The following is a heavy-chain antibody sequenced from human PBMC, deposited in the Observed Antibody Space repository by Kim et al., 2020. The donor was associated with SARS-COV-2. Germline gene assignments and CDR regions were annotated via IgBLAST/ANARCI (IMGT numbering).Heavy chain of an antibody. CDR3: ARDAFFDGDDLYYGMDV. CDR1: GFTFSSYS. J-gene: IGHJ6*02. Sequence: GGSLRLSCAASGFTFSSYSMNWVRQAPGKGLEWVSSISSSSSYIYYADSVKGRFTISRDNAKNSLYLQMNSLRAEDTAVYYCARDAFFDGDDLYYGMDVWGQGTTVTVSS. V-gene: IGHV3-21*01. CDR2: ISSSSSYI. D-gene: IGHD4-17*01.